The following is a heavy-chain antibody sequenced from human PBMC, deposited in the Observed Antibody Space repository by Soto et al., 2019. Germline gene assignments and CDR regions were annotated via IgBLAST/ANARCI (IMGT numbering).Heavy chain of an antibody. CDR2: IYYSGST. J-gene: IGHJ5*02. V-gene: IGHV4-39*01. Sequence: TSETLSLTCTFSGGSISSSSYYWGWIRQPPGKGLEWIGSIYYSGSTYYNPSLKSRVTISVDTSKNQFSLKLSSVTAADTAVYYCARGGYDSSDRSWFDPWGQGTLVTV. CDR1: GGSISSSSYY. D-gene: IGHD3-22*01. CDR3: ARGGYDSSDRSWFDP.